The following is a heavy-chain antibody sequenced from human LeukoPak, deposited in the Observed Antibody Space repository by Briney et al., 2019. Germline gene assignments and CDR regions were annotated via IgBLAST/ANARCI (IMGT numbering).Heavy chain of an antibody. CDR3: ARDLYGGTSATFDY. CDR2: INPNSGGT. D-gene: IGHD4-23*01. J-gene: IGHJ4*02. CDR1: GYSFTGYY. Sequence: ASVKVSCKASGYSFTGYYIHWVRQAPGQGLEWMGWINPNSGGTNFAQNFQGRVTMTRDTSISTAYMEVSRLRSDDTAVYYCARDLYGGTSATFDYWGQGTLVTVSS. V-gene: IGHV1-2*02.